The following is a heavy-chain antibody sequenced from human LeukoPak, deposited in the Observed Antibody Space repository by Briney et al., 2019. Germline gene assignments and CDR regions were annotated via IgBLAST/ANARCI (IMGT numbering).Heavy chain of an antibody. V-gene: IGHV4-39*01. J-gene: IGHJ4*02. CDR2: IYYSGST. Sequence: PSETLSLTCTVSGGSISSSSYYRGWIRQPPGKGLEWIGSIYYSGSTYYNPSLKSRVTISVDTSKNQFSLKLSSVTAADTAVYYCARQYYYDSSGYYIFGDWGQGTLVTVSS. D-gene: IGHD3-22*01. CDR1: GGSISSSSYY. CDR3: ARQYYYDSSGYYIFGD.